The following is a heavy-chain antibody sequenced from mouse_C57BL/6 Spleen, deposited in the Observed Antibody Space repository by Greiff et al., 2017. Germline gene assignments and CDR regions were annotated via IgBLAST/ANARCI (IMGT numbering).Heavy chain of an antibody. V-gene: IGHV5-16*01. CDR1: GFTFSDYY. J-gene: IGHJ1*03. CDR2: INYDGSST. Sequence: EVKLVESEGGLVQPGSSMKLSCTASGFTFSDYYMAWVRQVPEKGLEWVANINYDGSSTYYLDSLKSRFIISRDNAKNILYLQMSSLKSEDTATYCCARDWYFDGWGTGTTVTVSS. CDR3: ARDWYFDG.